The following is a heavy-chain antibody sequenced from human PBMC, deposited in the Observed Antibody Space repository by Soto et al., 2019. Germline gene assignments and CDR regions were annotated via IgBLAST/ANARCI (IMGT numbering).Heavy chain of an antibody. CDR2: INPIFGTA. J-gene: IGHJ5*02. CDR3: ARAGYCSNGVCYTQFNWFDP. D-gene: IGHD2-8*01. CDR1: GGTFSSYA. Sequence: QVQLVQSGAEVKKPGSSVKVSCKASGGTFSSYAISWVRQAPGQGLEWMGGINPIFGTANYAQKFQGRVTITADKSTSTAYMELSSLRSEDTAVYYWARAGYCSNGVCYTQFNWFDPWGQGTLVTVSS. V-gene: IGHV1-69*06.